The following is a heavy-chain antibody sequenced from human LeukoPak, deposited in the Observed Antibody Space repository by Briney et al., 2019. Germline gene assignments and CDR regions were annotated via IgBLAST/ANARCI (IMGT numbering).Heavy chain of an antibody. V-gene: IGHV3-23*01. Sequence: GGSLRLSCEASGSGFTFGNFALSWVPQAPGKGLEWVSGISGSGYYTYYADSVKGRFTISRDNSKNTLYIQMNSLRAEDTAVYYCAKDGSWGDYYFYFYMDVWGTGTTVTVSS. CDR2: ISGSGYYT. CDR3: AKDGSWGDYYFYFYMDV. CDR1: GSGFTFGNFA. D-gene: IGHD3-16*01. J-gene: IGHJ6*03.